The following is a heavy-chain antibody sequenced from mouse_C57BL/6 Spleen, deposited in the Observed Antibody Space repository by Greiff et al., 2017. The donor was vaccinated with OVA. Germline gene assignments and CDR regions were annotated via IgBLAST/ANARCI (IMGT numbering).Heavy chain of an antibody. CDR1: GYTFTSYW. CDR2: IYPSDSET. D-gene: IGHD1-2*01. J-gene: IGHJ4*01. CDR3: ARVGLLRHYYAMDY. V-gene: IGHV1-61*01. Sequence: QVQLQQPGAELVRPGSSVKLSCKASGYTFTSYWMDWVKQRPGQGLEWIGNIYPSDSETHYNQKFKDKATLTVDKSSSTAYMQLSSLTSEDSAVYYCARVGLLRHYYAMDYWGQGTSVTVSA.